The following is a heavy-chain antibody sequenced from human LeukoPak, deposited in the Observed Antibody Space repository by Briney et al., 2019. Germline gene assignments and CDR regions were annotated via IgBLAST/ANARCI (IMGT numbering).Heavy chain of an antibody. V-gene: IGHV3-49*04. CDR2: IRSKAYGGTT. D-gene: IGHD3-3*01. J-gene: IGHJ5*02. Sequence: PGGSLRLSCTASGFTFGDYAMSWVRQAPGKGLEWVGFIRSKAYGGTTEYAASVKGRFTISRDDSKSIAYLQMNSLKTEDTAVYYCTRDAILWSGYPRGWFDPWGQGTLVTVSS. CDR1: GFTFGDYA. CDR3: TRDAILWSGYPRGWFDP.